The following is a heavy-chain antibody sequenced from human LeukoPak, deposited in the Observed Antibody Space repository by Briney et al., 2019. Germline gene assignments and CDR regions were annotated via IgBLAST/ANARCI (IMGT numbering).Heavy chain of an antibody. CDR3: ARSGRGYDDAFDI. V-gene: IGHV3-7*01. CDR2: IKQDGSEK. CDR1: GFTFSSYW. J-gene: IGHJ3*02. D-gene: IGHD5-12*01. Sequence: GGSLRLSCAASGFTFSSYWMSWVRQAPGKGLEWVANIKQDGSEKYYVDSVKGRFTISRDNAKNSLDLQMNSLRAEDTAVYYCARSGRGYDDAFDIWGQGAMVTVSS.